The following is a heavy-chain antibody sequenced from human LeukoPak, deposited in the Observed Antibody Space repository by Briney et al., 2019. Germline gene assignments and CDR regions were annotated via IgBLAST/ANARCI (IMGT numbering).Heavy chain of an antibody. J-gene: IGHJ6*02. CDR2: IYYSGST. CDR3: ARVHYGSGSYYTAAYYYGMDV. Sequence: SETLSLTCTVSGGSISSYYWSWIRQPPGKGLGWIGYIYYSGSTNYNPSLKSRVTISVDTSKNQFSLKLSSVTAADTAVYYCARVHYGSGSYYTAAYYYGMDVWGQGTTVTVSS. CDR1: GGSISSYY. V-gene: IGHV4-59*01. D-gene: IGHD3-10*01.